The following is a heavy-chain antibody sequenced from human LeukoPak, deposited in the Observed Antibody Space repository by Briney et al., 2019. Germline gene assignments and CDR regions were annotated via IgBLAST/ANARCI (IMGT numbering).Heavy chain of an antibody. CDR1: EFTFADYG. Sequence: GPGGSLRLSCAASEFTFADYGMSWVRQTPGKGLEWVCGINRNGDITGCADFVKGRFTISRDNAKNSLYLQMHSLRVEDTALYHCARKGLGGELGGFDSWGQGTLVTVSS. V-gene: IGHV3-20*01. J-gene: IGHJ4*02. CDR2: INRNGDIT. CDR3: ARKGLGGELGGFDS. D-gene: IGHD1-26*01.